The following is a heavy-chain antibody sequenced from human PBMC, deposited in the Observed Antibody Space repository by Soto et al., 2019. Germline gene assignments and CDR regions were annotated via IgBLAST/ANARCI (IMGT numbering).Heavy chain of an antibody. D-gene: IGHD5-12*01. V-gene: IGHV3-48*02. Sequence: EVQLVESGGGLVQPGGSLRLSCAASGFTFSNYSMNWVRQAPGKGLEWVSYISSSSSTIYYADSVKGRFTISRDNAKNSLYLQMNSLRDEDTAVYYCAREALGIVATIIGWFDPWGQGTLVTVSS. CDR2: ISSSSSTI. CDR1: GFTFSNYS. J-gene: IGHJ5*02. CDR3: AREALGIVATIIGWFDP.